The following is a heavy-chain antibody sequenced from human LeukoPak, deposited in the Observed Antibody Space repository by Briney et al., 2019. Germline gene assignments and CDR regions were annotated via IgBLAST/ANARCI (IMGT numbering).Heavy chain of an antibody. CDR3: ARDSGSYSFDY. D-gene: IGHD1-26*01. V-gene: IGHV4-39*07. Sequence: PSETLSLPCTVSGGSISSSSHYWGWIRQPPGKGLEWIGSIYYSGSTYYNPSLKSRVTISVDTSKNQFSLKLGSVTAADTAVYYCARDSGSYSFDYWGQGTLVTVSS. J-gene: IGHJ4*02. CDR1: GGSISSSSHY. CDR2: IYYSGST.